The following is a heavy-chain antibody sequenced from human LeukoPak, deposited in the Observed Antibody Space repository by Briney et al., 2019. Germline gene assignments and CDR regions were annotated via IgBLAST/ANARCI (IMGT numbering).Heavy chain of an antibody. Sequence: SETLSLTCAVYGGSFSGYYWSWIRQPPGKGLEWIGEINHSGSTNYNPSLKSRVTISVDTSKNQFSLKLSSVTAADTAVYYCARDRVEYCSGGSCYGWFDPWGQGTLVTVSS. CDR3: ARDRVEYCSGGSCYGWFDP. CDR1: GGSFSGYY. V-gene: IGHV4-34*01. D-gene: IGHD2-15*01. CDR2: INHSGST. J-gene: IGHJ5*02.